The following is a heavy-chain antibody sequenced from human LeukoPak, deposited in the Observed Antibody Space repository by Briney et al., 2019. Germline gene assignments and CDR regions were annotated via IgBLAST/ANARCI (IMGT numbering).Heavy chain of an antibody. Sequence: GASVKVSCKASGYTFTGYYMHWVRQAPGQGLEWMGWINPNSGGTNYAQKFQGRVTMTRDTSISTAYMELSRLRSDDTAVYYCARSYYYDSSGYGMDVWGQGTTVTVSS. J-gene: IGHJ6*02. CDR1: GYTFTGYY. V-gene: IGHV1-2*02. D-gene: IGHD3-22*01. CDR2: INPNSGGT. CDR3: ARSYYYDSSGYGMDV.